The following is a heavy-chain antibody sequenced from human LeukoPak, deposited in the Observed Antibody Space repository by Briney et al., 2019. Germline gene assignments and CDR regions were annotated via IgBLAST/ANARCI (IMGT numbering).Heavy chain of an antibody. CDR3: ARDDILTGYYNEEDY. Sequence: GGSLRLSCAASEFTFSSYWMSWVRQTPGKGLEWVANIKQDGSEKYYVDSVKGRFTISRDNAKNSLYLQMNSLRAEDTAVYYCARDDILTGYYNEEDYWGQGTLVTVSS. CDR1: EFTFSSYW. D-gene: IGHD3-9*01. CDR2: IKQDGSEK. J-gene: IGHJ4*02. V-gene: IGHV3-7*01.